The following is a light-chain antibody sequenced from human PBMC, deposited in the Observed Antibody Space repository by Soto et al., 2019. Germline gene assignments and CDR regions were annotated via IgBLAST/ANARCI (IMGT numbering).Light chain of an antibody. CDR1: SSDVGGYNY. Sequence: QSALTQPASVSGSPGQSITISCTGTSSDVGGYNYVSWYQQHPGKAPKLMIYDVSNWPSGVSNRFSGSKSGNTASLTISGLQAEDEADYYCSSYPNSSPFVFGTGTKVTVL. CDR2: DVS. V-gene: IGLV2-14*01. CDR3: SSYPNSSPFV. J-gene: IGLJ1*01.